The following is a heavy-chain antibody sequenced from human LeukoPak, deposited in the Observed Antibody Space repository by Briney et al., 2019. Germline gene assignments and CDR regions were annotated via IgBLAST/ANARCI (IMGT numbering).Heavy chain of an antibody. Sequence: ASVKVSCKASGYTFTSYAMHWVRQAPGQRLEWMGWINAGNGNTKYSQEFQDRVTMTRDMSTSTDYMELSSLRSEDTAIYYCARDNSVGDNAWWFDPWGQGTLVTVSS. CDR2: INAGNGNT. CDR3: ARDNSVGDNAWWFDP. J-gene: IGHJ5*02. CDR1: GYTFTSYA. V-gene: IGHV1-3*03. D-gene: IGHD1-26*01.